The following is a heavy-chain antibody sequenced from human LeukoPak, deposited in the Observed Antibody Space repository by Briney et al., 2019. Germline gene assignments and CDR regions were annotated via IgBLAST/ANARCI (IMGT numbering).Heavy chain of an antibody. CDR2: INHSGST. CDR3: ARSIRKGWLDP. CDR1: GGSFSGYY. V-gene: IGHV4-34*01. Sequence: PSETLSLTCAVYGGSFSGYYWSWIRQPLGKGLEWIGEINHSGSTNYNPSLKSRVTISVDTSKNQFSLKLSSVTAADTAVYYCARSIRKGWLDPWGQGTLVTVSS. J-gene: IGHJ5*02.